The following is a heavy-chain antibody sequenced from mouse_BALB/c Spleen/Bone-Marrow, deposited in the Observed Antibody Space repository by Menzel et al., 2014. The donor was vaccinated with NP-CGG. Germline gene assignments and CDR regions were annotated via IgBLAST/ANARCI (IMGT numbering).Heavy chain of an antibody. V-gene: IGHV7-3*02. Sequence: EVQLVESGGGLVQPGGSLRLSCATSGFTFTDYYMSWVRQPPGKALEWLGFIRNKAKGYTTEYSASVKGRFTISRDNSQSILYPQMNTLRAEDSATYYCARDINYDIYWYFDVWGAGTTVTVSS. J-gene: IGHJ1*01. D-gene: IGHD2-4*01. CDR1: GFTFTDYY. CDR2: IRNKAKGYTT. CDR3: ARDINYDIYWYFDV.